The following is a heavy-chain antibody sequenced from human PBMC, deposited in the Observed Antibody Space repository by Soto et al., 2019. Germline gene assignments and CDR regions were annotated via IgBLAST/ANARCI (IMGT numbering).Heavy chain of an antibody. CDR1: GASIGTNNW. CDR3: AVPGRGDFDY. CDR2: VYHSGTT. D-gene: IGHD5-12*01. V-gene: IGHV4-4*02. Sequence: SEALSLICAVSGASIGTNNWWSWVRQPPGKGLEWIGEVYHSGTTNCNPSLKSRVTISIDKPKNQFSLTLTSMTAADTALYYCAVPGRGDFDYWSQGTLVTVSS. J-gene: IGHJ4*02.